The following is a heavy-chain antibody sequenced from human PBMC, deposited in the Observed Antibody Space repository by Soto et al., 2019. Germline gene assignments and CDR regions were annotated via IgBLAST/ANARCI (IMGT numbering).Heavy chain of an antibody. V-gene: IGHV4-30-2*01. J-gene: IGHJ4*02. Sequence: PSETLSLTCAVSGGSISSGGYYWSWIRQPPGKGLEWIGYIYHSGSTYYNPSLKSRVTISVDRSKNQFSLKLSSVTAADTEVYYCARVRTFDYYDSSGYFDYWGQGTLVTVSS. CDR1: GGSISSGGYY. D-gene: IGHD3-22*01. CDR3: ARVRTFDYYDSSGYFDY. CDR2: IYHSGST.